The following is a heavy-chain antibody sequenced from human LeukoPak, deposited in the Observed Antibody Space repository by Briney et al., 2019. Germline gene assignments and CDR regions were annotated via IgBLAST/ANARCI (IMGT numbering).Heavy chain of an antibody. CDR1: GGSISSSSYC. D-gene: IGHD5-24*01. V-gene: IGHV4-39*01. CDR2: IYYSGST. J-gene: IGHJ6*03. Sequence: SETLSLTCTVSGGSISSSSYCWGWIRQPPGKGLEWIGSIYYSGSTYYNPSLKSRVTISVDTSKNQFSLKLSSVTAADTAVYYCARRKASERNYYYYYMDVWGKGTTVTVSS. CDR3: ARRKASERNYYYYYMDV.